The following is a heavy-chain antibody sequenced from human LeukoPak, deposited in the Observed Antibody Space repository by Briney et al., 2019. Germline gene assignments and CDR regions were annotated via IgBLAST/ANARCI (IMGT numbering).Heavy chain of an antibody. V-gene: IGHV6-1*01. Sequence: SQTLSLTCAISGDSVSANSVGWNWIRQSPSRGLEWLGRTNYRSRWYNEYGVSAKGRITINADTAKNQFSLQLNSVTPDDTAVYYCARDQTTSLCSNWFDPWGQGTLVTVSS. J-gene: IGHJ5*02. D-gene: IGHD3-10*02. CDR3: ARDQTTSLCSNWFDP. CDR2: TNYRSRWYN. CDR1: GDSVSANSVG.